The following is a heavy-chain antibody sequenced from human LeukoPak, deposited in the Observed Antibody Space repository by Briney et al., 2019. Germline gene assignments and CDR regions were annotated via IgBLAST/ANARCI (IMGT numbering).Heavy chain of an antibody. CDR2: STVYNGNT. V-gene: IGHV1-18*04. D-gene: IGHD3-3*01. CDR1: GYTFTSYG. Sequence: ASVKVSCTASGYTFTSYGIGWVRQAPGQGLEWMGRSTVYNGNTNYAQNLQGRVTMTTDTSTSTAYMELRSLRSDDTAVYYCARDLGRFLQVSPFDYWGHGTLVTVSS. CDR3: ARDLGRFLQVSPFDY. J-gene: IGHJ4*01.